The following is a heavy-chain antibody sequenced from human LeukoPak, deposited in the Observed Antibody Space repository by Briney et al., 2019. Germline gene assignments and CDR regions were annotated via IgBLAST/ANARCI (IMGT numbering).Heavy chain of an antibody. J-gene: IGHJ2*01. Sequence: PSETLSLTCTVSGGSISSYYWSWIRQPAGKGLEWIGRIYTSGSTNYNPSLKSRVTMSVDTSKNQFSLKLSSVTAADTAVYYCAREADSSGYYYNWYFGLWGRGTLVTVSS. CDR2: IYTSGST. CDR1: GGSISSYY. V-gene: IGHV4-4*07. CDR3: AREADSSGYYYNWYFGL. D-gene: IGHD3-22*01.